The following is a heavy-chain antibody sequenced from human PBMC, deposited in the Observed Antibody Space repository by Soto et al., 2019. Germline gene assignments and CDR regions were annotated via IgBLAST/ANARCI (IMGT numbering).Heavy chain of an antibody. J-gene: IGHJ4*02. CDR1: GFTFTSSA. Sequence: GASVKVSCKASGFTFTSSAVQWVRQARGQRLEWIGWIVVGSGNTNYAQKFQERVTITRDMSTSTAYMELSSLRSEDTAVYYCAAAPQWGVTPDYWGQGTLVTVSS. CDR2: IVVGSGNT. D-gene: IGHD3-10*01. CDR3: AAAPQWGVTPDY. V-gene: IGHV1-58*01.